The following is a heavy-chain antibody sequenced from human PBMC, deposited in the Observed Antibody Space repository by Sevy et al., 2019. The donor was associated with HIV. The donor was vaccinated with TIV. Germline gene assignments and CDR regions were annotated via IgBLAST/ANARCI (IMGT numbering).Heavy chain of an antibody. CDR3: ARDSNNSSSSFWKPPNDAFDI. CDR1: GFTFSSYA. D-gene: IGHD6-6*01. CDR2: ISYDGSNK. Sequence: GGSLRLSCAASGFTFSSYAMHWVRQAPGKGLEWVAVISYDGSNKYYADSVKGRFTISRDNSKNTRYLQMNSLRAEDTAVYYCARDSNNSSSSFWKPPNDAFDIWGQGTMVTVSS. J-gene: IGHJ3*02. V-gene: IGHV3-30*04.